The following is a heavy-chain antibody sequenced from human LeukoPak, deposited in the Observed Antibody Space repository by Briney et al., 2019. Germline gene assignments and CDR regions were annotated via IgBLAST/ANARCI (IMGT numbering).Heavy chain of an antibody. CDR2: IDPSDSYT. CDR1: GYSFTSYW. CDR3: ARHPPMACYYYYGMDV. J-gene: IGHJ6*04. D-gene: IGHD3-10*01. V-gene: IGHV5-10-1*01. Sequence: GESLKTSCKGSGYSFTSYWISWVRQMPGKGLEWMGRIDPSDSYTNYSPSFQGHVTISADKSISTAYLQWSSLKASDTAMYYCARHPPMACYYYYGMDVWGKGTTVTVSS.